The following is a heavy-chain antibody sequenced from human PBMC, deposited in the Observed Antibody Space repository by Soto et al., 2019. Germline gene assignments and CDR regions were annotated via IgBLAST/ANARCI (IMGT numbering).Heavy chain of an antibody. CDR2: IYYSGST. CDR1: GGSISSSSYY. Sequence: QLQLQESGPGLVKPSETLSLTCTVSGGSISSSSYYWGWIRQPPGKGLEWIGSIYYSGSTYYNPSLKSRVTISVDTSKNQFSLKLSSVTAADTAVYYCARHGGNVGVFDYWGQGTLVTVSS. D-gene: IGHD3-16*01. CDR3: ARHGGNVGVFDY. J-gene: IGHJ4*02. V-gene: IGHV4-39*01.